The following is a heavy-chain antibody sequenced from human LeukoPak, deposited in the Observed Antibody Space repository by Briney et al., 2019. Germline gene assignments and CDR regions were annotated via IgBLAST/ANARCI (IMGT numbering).Heavy chain of an antibody. CDR1: GFTFSSYG. CDR3: ARDSSGRYYDY. Sequence: RGSLRLSCAASGFTFSSYGMHWVRQAPGKGLGWVAVIWYDGSKKYYTDSARGRFTISRDNSKNTLFLQMNSLSAEDTAVYYCARDSSGRYYDYWGQGTLVTVSS. J-gene: IGHJ4*02. CDR2: IWYDGSKK. D-gene: IGHD1-26*01. V-gene: IGHV3-33*02.